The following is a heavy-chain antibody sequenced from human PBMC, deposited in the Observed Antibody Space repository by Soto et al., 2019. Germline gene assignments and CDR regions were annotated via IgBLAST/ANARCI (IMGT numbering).Heavy chain of an antibody. V-gene: IGHV3-30*18. Sequence: QVQLVESGGGVVQPGRSLGLSCAASGFTFINYGIHWVRQAPGKGLEWGPVISYDGNKKYYADSVEGRFTISRDNSKNAVYLQMNSLREKDTAMYYCAKETGYCKKGVCLSNRYDSRGKGTLVSVSS. D-gene: IGHD2-8*01. J-gene: IGHJ5*01. CDR1: GFTFINYG. CDR2: ISYDGNKK. CDR3: AKETGYCKKGVCLSNRYDS.